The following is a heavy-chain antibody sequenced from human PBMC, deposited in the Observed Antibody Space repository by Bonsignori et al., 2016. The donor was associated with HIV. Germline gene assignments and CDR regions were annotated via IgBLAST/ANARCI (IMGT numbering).Heavy chain of an antibody. CDR3: ARQITGGSYYYYYYMDV. Sequence: WIRQPPGKGLEWIGSIYHSGSTYYNPSLKSRVTISVDTSKNQFSLKLSSVTAADTAVYYCARQITGGSYYYYYYMDVWGKGTTVTVSS. CDR2: IYHSGST. J-gene: IGHJ6*03. D-gene: IGHD7-27*01. V-gene: IGHV4-38-2*01.